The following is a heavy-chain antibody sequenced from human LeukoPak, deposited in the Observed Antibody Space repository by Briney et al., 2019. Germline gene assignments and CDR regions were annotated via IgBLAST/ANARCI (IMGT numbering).Heavy chain of an antibody. J-gene: IGHJ4*02. CDR2: IYNSGSS. CDR3: ARASNTSSWFGDYYFDY. V-gene: IGHV4-59*01. Sequence: PSETLSLTCSVSGGSISSYYWSWIRQPPRKGLELIGYIYNSGSSNYNPSLKSRVTISVDTSKNQFSLKLSSVTAADTAVYYCARASNTSSWFGDYYFDYWGQGTLVTVSS. CDR1: GGSISSYY. D-gene: IGHD6-13*01.